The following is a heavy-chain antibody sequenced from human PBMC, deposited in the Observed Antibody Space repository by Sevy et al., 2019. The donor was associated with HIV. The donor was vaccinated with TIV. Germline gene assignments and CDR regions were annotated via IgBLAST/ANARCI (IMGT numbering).Heavy chain of an antibody. CDR2: IYYSGST. CDR3: ARTSRGYCSGGSCDRGYYFDY. Sequence: SETLSLTCTVSGGSVSSGSYYWSWIRQPPGKGLEWIGYIYYSGSTNYNPSLKSRVTISVDTSKNQFSLKLSSVTAADTAVYYCARTSRGYCSGGSCDRGYYFDYWGQGTLATVSS. V-gene: IGHV4-61*01. CDR1: GGSVSSGSYY. J-gene: IGHJ4*02. D-gene: IGHD2-15*01.